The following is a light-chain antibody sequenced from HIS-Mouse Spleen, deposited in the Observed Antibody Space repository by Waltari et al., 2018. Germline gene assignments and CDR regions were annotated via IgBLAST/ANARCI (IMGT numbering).Light chain of an antibody. CDR2: DVS. CDR1: SSDVGGYNY. CDR3: CSYAGSYTFVV. V-gene: IGLV2-11*01. J-gene: IGLJ2*01. Sequence: QSALTQPRSVSGSPGQSVTISCTGTSSDVGGYNYVPWYQQHPGKAPKPMIYDVSKRPSGVPDPFSGSKSGNTASLTISGLQAEDEADYYCCSYAGSYTFVVFGGGTKLTVL.